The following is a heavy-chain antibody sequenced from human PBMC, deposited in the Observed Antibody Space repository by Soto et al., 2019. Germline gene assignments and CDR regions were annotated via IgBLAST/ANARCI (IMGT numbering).Heavy chain of an antibody. CDR2: IWYDGSNK. CDR1: GLTFSSYG. V-gene: IGHV3-33*06. D-gene: IGHD6-19*01. J-gene: IGHJ4*02. Sequence: GGSLRLSWAAAGLTFSSYGMHWVRQAPGKGLEWVAVIWYDGSNKYYAASVKGRFTISRDNSKNTLDLQMNSLRAEDTAVYYCAQSTSGWYKFDYWGQGALVTVSS. CDR3: AQSTSGWYKFDY.